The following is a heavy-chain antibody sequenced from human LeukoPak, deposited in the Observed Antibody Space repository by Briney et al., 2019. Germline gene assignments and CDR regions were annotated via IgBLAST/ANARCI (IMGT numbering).Heavy chain of an antibody. D-gene: IGHD4-17*01. J-gene: IGHJ1*01. Sequence: ASVKVSCKASGNSFTTYYTHWVRQAPGQGLGWMGIINPNGGGSTYAQKLQGRVRMTRDMSTTTFYMEMTTLISEDTAVYYCATSSEFGDNAELEVWGQGTLVTVSS. CDR2: INPNGGGS. CDR1: GNSFTTYY. CDR3: ATSSEFGDNAELEV. V-gene: IGHV1-46*04.